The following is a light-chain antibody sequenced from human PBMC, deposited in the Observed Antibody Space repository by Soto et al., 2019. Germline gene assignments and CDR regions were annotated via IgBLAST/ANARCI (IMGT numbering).Light chain of an antibody. J-gene: IGLJ1*01. V-gene: IGLV2-23*01. CDR3: CSYTGSGNFYV. CDR2: EGD. Sequence: QSVLTQPASVSGSPGQSITISCTGTSSDVGRYNLVSWYQQLPGKAPKLMICEGDKRPSGVSDRFSGSKSGNTASLTISGLQAEDGADYYCCSYTGSGNFYVFGTGTKVTV. CDR1: SSDVGRYNL.